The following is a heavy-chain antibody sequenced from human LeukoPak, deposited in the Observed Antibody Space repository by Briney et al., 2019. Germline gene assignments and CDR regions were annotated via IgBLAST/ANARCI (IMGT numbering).Heavy chain of an antibody. CDR1: GFTFSSYS. D-gene: IGHD3-3*01. CDR3: AKGYDFWSAQSHYYYYYYMDV. V-gene: IGHV3-21*01. CDR2: ISSSSSYI. Sequence: PGGSLRLSCAASGFTFSSYSMNWVRQAPGKGLEWVSSISSSSSYIYYADTVKGRVTISRDNTKNSLYLQMNSLRAEDTAVYYCAKGYDFWSAQSHYYYYYYMDVWGKGATVTVS. J-gene: IGHJ6*03.